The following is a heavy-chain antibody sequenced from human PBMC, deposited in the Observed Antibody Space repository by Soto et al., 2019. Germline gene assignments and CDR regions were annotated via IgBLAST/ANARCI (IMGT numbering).Heavy chain of an antibody. CDR1: GGTFSSYA. V-gene: IGHV1-69*13. CDR2: IIPIFGTA. D-gene: IGHD6-6*01. J-gene: IGHJ6*02. CDR3: ARSLVPGHYGMDG. Sequence: SVKVSCKASGGTFSSYAISWVRQAPGQGLEWMGGIIPIFGTANYAQKFQGRVTITADESTSTAYMELSSLRSEDTAVYYGARSLVPGHYGMDGWGQGTTVTVSS.